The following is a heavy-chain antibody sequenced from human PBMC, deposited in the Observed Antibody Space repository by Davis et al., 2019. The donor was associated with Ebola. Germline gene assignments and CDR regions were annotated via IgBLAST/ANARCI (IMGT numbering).Heavy chain of an antibody. CDR1: GFNFRSYG. J-gene: IGHJ4*02. CDR3: ARGTIFGHFDY. V-gene: IGHV3-33*01. CDR2: IWYDGSRK. Sequence: GESLKISCAASGFNFRSYGMHWVRQAPDKGLEWVAVIWYDGSRKYYGDSVKGRFTISRENAKNSLYLQMNSLRAGDTAVYYCARGTIFGHFDYWGQGTLVTVSS. D-gene: IGHD3-3*01.